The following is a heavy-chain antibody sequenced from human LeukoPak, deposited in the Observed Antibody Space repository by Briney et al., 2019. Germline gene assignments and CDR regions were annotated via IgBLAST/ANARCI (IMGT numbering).Heavy chain of an antibody. V-gene: IGHV4-38-2*02. Sequence: PSETLSLTCTVSGYSISSGYYWGWIRQPPVKGLEWIGRIYHSGSTYYHPSLKSRVTISVDTSKNQFSLKLSSVTAADTAVYYCARIGGYCSGGSCYDVAYWGQGTLVTVSS. CDR1: GYSISSGYY. CDR2: IYHSGST. J-gene: IGHJ4*02. D-gene: IGHD2-15*01. CDR3: ARIGGYCSGGSCYDVAY.